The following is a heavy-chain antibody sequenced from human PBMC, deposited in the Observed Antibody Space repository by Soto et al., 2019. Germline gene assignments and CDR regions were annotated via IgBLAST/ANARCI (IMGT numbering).Heavy chain of an antibody. CDR2: IYPGDSDT. CDR3: ARRTRGATKGYYYGMDV. CDR1: GYSFTSYW. D-gene: IGHD1-26*01. J-gene: IGHJ6*02. V-gene: IGHV5-51*01. Sequence: GEFLKISCKGSGYSFTSYWIGWLRQMPGKGLEWMGIIYPGDSDTSYSPSFQGQFTISADKSISTAYLQWSSLKASDTAMYYCARRTRGATKGYYYGMDVWGQGTTVTVSS.